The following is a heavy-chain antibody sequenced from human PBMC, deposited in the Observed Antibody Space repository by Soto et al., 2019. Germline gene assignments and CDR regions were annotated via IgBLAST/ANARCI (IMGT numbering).Heavy chain of an antibody. CDR2: IIPIFGTA. CDR1: GGTFSSYA. V-gene: IGHV1-69*01. Sequence: QVQLVQSGAEVKKPGSSVKFSCKASGGTFSSYAISWVRQAPGQGLEWMGGIIPIFGTANYAQKFQGRVTITPDAYTTTVYMELSTLRSDATAGYYCASGPCGGDCQLYYYYAMDVWGHRATVTLS. CDR3: ASGPCGGDCQLYYYYAMDV. D-gene: IGHD2-21*02. J-gene: IGHJ6*02.